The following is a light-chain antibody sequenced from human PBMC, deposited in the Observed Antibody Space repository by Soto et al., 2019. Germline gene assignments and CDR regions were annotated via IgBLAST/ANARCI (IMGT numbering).Light chain of an antibody. Sequence: DIQMTQSPSSVSASVGDRVTITCRAIQGISSWLAWYQQKPGKAPNLRIYAVSSLQSGVPSRFSGSGSGTGFTLTISSLQPEDFATYHCQQAYSFPYTFGQGTKLEIK. CDR2: AVS. CDR1: QGISSW. V-gene: IGKV1-12*01. CDR3: QQAYSFPYT. J-gene: IGKJ2*01.